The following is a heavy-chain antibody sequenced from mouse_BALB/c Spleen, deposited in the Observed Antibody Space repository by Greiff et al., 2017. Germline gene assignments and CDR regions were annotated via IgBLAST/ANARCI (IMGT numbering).Heavy chain of an antibody. CDR1: GFTFSSYA. V-gene: IGHV5-9-4*01. D-gene: IGHD2-4*01. J-gene: IGHJ2*01. Sequence: EVKLMESGGGLVKPGGSLKLSCAASGFTFSSYAMSWVRQSPEKRLEWVAEISSGGSYTYYPDTVTGRFTISRDNAKNTLYLEMSSLRSEDTAMYNCARSTMITGFDDWGQGTTLTVSS. CDR3: ARSTMITGFDD. CDR2: ISSGGSYT.